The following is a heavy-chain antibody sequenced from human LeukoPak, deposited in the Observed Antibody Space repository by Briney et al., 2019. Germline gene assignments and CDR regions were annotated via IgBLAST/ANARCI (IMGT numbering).Heavy chain of an antibody. V-gene: IGHV1-2*02. CDR1: GYTFTGYS. CDR2: INPNSGVT. Sequence: GASVKVSCKASGYTFTGYSIHWLRQAPGQGLEWMGRINPNSGVTKYAQKFQGRVTMTRDTSTTTAYLELTSLRSDDTAVYYCARGSQYQLPPYNWFDPWGQGTLVTVSS. D-gene: IGHD4-11*01. J-gene: IGHJ5*02. CDR3: ARGSQYQLPPYNWFDP.